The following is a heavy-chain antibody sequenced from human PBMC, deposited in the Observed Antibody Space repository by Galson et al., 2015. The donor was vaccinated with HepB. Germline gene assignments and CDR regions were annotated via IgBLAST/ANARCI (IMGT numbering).Heavy chain of an antibody. V-gene: IGHV3-73*01. Sequence: SLRLSCATSGFTFSDHYMDWVRQASGKGLEWVGHIRGKPNNYATAYAASVKGRFTISRDDSETTAYLQMSTLRTEDTAVYYCFGEGGYWGQGTLVTVSS. CDR3: FGEGGY. CDR2: IRGKPNNYAT. D-gene: IGHD3-3*01. J-gene: IGHJ4*02. CDR1: GFTFSDHY.